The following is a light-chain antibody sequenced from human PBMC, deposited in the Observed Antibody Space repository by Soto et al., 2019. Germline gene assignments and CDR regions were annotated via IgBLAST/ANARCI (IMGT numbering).Light chain of an antibody. V-gene: IGKV1-5*03. J-gene: IGKJ1*01. CDR1: QSITNW. Sequence: DIQMTQSPATLSASVGDSVTITCRASQSITNWLAWYQLKPGKAPKLLIHEASNSHSGVSSRFTGSGSGTDFTLTITSLQPEDFATYYCQQYKSYWAFGQGTRVDLK. CDR3: QQYKSYWA. CDR2: EAS.